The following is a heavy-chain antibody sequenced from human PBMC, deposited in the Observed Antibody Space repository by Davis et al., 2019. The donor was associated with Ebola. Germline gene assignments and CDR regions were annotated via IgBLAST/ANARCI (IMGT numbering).Heavy chain of an antibody. CDR3: AGGLWNSGTYYPPPFHY. CDR2: ISYDGSNK. CDR1: GFTFSSYG. J-gene: IGHJ4*02. Sequence: GESLKISCAASGFTFSSYGMHWVRQAPGKGLEWVAVISYDGSNKYYADSVKGRFTISRDNSKNTLYLQMNSLRAEDTAVYYCAGGLWNSGTYYPPPFHYWGQGALVPVSS. V-gene: IGHV3-30*03. D-gene: IGHD3-22*01.